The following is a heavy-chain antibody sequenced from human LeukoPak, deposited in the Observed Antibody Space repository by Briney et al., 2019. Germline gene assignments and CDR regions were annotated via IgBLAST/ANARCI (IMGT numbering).Heavy chain of an antibody. CDR3: TRDRGYSYGYGDY. J-gene: IGHJ4*02. D-gene: IGHD5-18*01. CDR1: GFTFGDYA. V-gene: IGHV3-49*04. Sequence: GGSLRLSCTASGFTFGDYAMSWVRQAPGKGLEWVGFIRSKANGGTTEYAAPVKGRFTISRDDSKSIAYLQINSLKNEDTAVYYCTRDRGYSYGYGDYWGQGTLVTVSS. CDR2: IRSKANGGTT.